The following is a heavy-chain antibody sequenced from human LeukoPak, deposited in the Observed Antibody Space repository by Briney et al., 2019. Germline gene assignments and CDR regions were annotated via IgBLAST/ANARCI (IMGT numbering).Heavy chain of an antibody. V-gene: IGHV3-66*01. CDR1: GFTVSSNY. J-gene: IGHJ4*02. D-gene: IGHD5-24*01. CDR3: ATSLVEMATISDY. CDR2: IYSGGST. Sequence: PGGSLRLSCAASGFTVSSNYMSWVRQAPGKGLEWVSVIYSGGSTYYADSVKGRFTISRGNSKNTLYLQMNSLRAEDTAVYYCATSLVEMATISDYWGQGTLVTVSS.